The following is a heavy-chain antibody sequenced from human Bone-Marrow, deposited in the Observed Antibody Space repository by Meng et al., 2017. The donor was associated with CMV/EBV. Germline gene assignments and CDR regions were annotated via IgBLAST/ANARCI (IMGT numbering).Heavy chain of an antibody. J-gene: IGHJ6*02. CDR2: IFPGDSDT. V-gene: IGHV5-51*01. D-gene: IGHD1-1*01. Sequence: KVSCKGSGHDFTSYWIAWVRQMPGKGLEWMGMIFPGDSDTRYSPSLQGQVTISADKSITTAYLQWSSLKASDTAMYYCARPNPLENYYYGMDVWGQGTTVTVSS. CDR3: ARPNPLENYYYGMDV. CDR1: GHDFTSYW.